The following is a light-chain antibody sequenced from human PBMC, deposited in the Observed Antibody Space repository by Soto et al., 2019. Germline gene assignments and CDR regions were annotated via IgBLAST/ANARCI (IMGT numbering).Light chain of an antibody. CDR3: QQYNSWPIT. Sequence: EIVMTQSPASLSLSPGERATLSCRASQSVSSYLAWYQQKPGQAPRLLIYDASIRATGIPDRFSGSESGTEFTLTISSLQSEDFAVYYCQQYNSWPITFGQGTRLEIK. V-gene: IGKV3D-15*01. CDR2: DAS. CDR1: QSVSSY. J-gene: IGKJ5*01.